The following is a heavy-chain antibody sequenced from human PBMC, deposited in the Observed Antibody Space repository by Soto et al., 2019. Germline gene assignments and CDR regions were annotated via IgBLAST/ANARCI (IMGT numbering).Heavy chain of an antibody. J-gene: IGHJ5*02. CDR1: GYTFTSYG. CDR3: ARWGPDIVVVVAATGWFDP. CDR2: ISAYNGNT. D-gene: IGHD2-15*01. V-gene: IGHV1-18*01. Sequence: QVQLVQSGAEVKKPGASVKVSCKASGYTFTSYGISWVRQAPGQGLEWMGWISAYNGNTNYAQKLQGRVTMTTDTPTSTAYMELRSLRSDDTAVYYCARWGPDIVVVVAATGWFDPWGQGTLVTVSS.